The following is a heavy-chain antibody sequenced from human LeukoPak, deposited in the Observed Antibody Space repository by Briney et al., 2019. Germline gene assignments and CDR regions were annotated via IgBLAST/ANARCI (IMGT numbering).Heavy chain of an antibody. V-gene: IGHV3-9*01. Sequence: PGGSLRLSCAASGFTFDDYAMHWVRQAPGKGLEWVSGISWNSNDIGCADSVKGRFTISRDNAKNSLYLQMNSLRAEDTALYYCAKDLRYSSAGGLDYWGQGTLVAVSS. CDR3: AKDLRYSSAGGLDY. CDR2: ISWNSNDI. D-gene: IGHD6-19*01. CDR1: GFTFDDYA. J-gene: IGHJ4*02.